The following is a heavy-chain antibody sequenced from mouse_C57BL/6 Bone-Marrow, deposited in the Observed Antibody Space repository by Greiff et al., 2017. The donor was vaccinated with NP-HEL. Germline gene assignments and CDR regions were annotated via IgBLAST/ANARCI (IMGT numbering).Heavy chain of an antibody. Sequence: VQLQQSGPGLVQPSQCLSITCTVSGFSLTSYGVHWVRQSPGKGLEWLGVIWSGGSTDYNAAFISRLSISKDNSKSQVFFKMNSLQADDTAIYYCARNSPIYYYGSSYWYFDVWGTGTTVTVSS. D-gene: IGHD1-1*01. V-gene: IGHV2-2*01. CDR3: ARNSPIYYYGSSYWYFDV. J-gene: IGHJ1*03. CDR2: IWSGGST. CDR1: GFSLTSYG.